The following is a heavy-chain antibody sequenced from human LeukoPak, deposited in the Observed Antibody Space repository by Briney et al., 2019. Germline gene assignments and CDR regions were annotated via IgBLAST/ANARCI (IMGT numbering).Heavy chain of an antibody. CDR2: IYYSGST. V-gene: IGHV4-39*07. J-gene: IGHJ4*02. Sequence: SETLSLTCTVSGGSISSSSYYWGWIRQPPGKGLEWIGSIYYSGSTYYNPSLKSRVTISVDTSKNQFSLKPSSVTAADTAVYYCARGEQWLRNSFDYWGQGTLVTVSS. CDR1: GGSISSSSYY. CDR3: ARGEQWLRNSFDY. D-gene: IGHD6-19*01.